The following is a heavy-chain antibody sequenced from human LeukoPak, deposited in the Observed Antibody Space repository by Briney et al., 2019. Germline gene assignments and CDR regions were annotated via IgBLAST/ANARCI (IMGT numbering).Heavy chain of an antibody. Sequence: ASVKVSCKASEYTFTGYYIHWVRQAPGQGLEWMGWINPNSGGTNYAQKFQGRVTMTRDTSISTAYMELSRLRSDDTAVYYCARDSAYDFWSGDPDYWGQGTLVTVSS. J-gene: IGHJ4*02. CDR3: ARDSAYDFWSGDPDY. CDR2: INPNSGGT. V-gene: IGHV1-2*02. D-gene: IGHD3-3*01. CDR1: EYTFTGYY.